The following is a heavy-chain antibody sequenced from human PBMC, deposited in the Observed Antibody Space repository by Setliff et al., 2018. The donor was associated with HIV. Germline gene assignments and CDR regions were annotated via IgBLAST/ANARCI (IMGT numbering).Heavy chain of an antibody. CDR2: INSDGSST. Sequence: PGESLRLSCAASGFTFSNYRMHWVRQAPGQGLVWVSRINSDGSSTNFADSVKGRFTISRDNAKNTLYLQMNSLRAEDTAVYYCARDWAPTFYYDSSADAFDIWGQGTMVTVSS. CDR1: GFTFSNYR. CDR3: ARDWAPTFYYDSSADAFDI. J-gene: IGHJ3*02. D-gene: IGHD3-22*01. V-gene: IGHV3-74*01.